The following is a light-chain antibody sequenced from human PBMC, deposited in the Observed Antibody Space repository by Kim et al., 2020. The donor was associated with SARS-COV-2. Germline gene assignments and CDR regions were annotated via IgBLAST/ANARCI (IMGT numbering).Light chain of an antibody. J-gene: IGKJ1*01. CDR2: GAS. CDR3: QQYSSSPTT. V-gene: IGKV3-20*01. CDR1: QSVSSNY. Sequence: APGENTALSCRDSQSVSSNYLAWYQQKPGQAPRLLIYGASSRATGIPDRFSGSGSGTDFTLTITRLEPEDFAVYYCQQYSSSPTTFGQGTKVDIK.